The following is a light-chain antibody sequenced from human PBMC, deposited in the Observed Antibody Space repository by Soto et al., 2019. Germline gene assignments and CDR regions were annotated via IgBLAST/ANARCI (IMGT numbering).Light chain of an antibody. V-gene: IGKV1-27*01. J-gene: IGKJ1*01. Sequence: DIQMTQSPSSLSASVGDRVTITCRASQGISNYLAWYQQKPGKVPKLLIYAASTLQSGVPSRFSCSGSGTDFTITISSLQPEDVATYYCQKYNSAPRTFGQGTKVEIK. CDR3: QKYNSAPRT. CDR2: AAS. CDR1: QGISNY.